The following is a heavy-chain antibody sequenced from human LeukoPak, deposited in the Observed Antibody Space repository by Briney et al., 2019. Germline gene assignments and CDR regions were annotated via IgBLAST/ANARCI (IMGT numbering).Heavy chain of an antibody. V-gene: IGHV1-24*01. Sequence: GASVKVSCKVSGYTLTELSMHWVRQAPGKGLEWMGGFDPEDGETIYAQKFQGRVTMTEDTSTDTAYMELRSLRSDDTAVYYCARGPSSGWYGGDYYYYMDVWGKGTTVTISS. CDR1: GYTLTELS. J-gene: IGHJ6*03. D-gene: IGHD6-19*01. CDR3: ARGPSSGWYGGDYYYYMDV. CDR2: FDPEDGET.